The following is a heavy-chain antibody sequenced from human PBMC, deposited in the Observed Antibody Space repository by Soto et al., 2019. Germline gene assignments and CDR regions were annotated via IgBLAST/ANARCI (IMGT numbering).Heavy chain of an antibody. CDR2: ISAYNYNT. D-gene: IGHD1-26*01. CDR1: GYTFTSYG. V-gene: IGHV1-18*01. Sequence: ASVKVSCKASGYTFTSYGLSWVRQAPGQGLEWMGRISAYNYNTNYAQKLQGRVTMTTDTSTSTAYMELRSLRSDDTAVYYCARVVGALGHWFDPWGQGTLVTVSS. J-gene: IGHJ5*02. CDR3: ARVVGALGHWFDP.